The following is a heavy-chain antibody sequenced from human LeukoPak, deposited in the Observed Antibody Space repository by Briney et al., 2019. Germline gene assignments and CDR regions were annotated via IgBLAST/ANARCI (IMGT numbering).Heavy chain of an antibody. CDR3: TRAVGPIYYFDY. CDR1: GFTFGDYG. J-gene: IGHJ4*02. Sequence: GGSLSLPCTASGFTFGDYGLSWFRQAPGRGLEWLSFIRNKAYGGTTEYAASVKGRFSISRDDSKSIAYLQMNSLKAEDTAVYYCTRAVGPIYYFDYWDQRANLTV. CDR2: IRNKAYGGTT. V-gene: IGHV3-49*03.